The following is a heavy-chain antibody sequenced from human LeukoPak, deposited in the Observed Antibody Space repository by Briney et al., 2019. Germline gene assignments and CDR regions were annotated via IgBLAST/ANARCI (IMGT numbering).Heavy chain of an antibody. Sequence: GGSMKLDCAASGVTFSSYSINCVPNARGMDLKRDSSISGNSRYIYYADSVKGRFTISRDNAKNPLFLQMNRLGAEDTAVYYCAREDYAFDMWGQGTMVTVSS. CDR2: ISGNSRYI. CDR1: GVTFSSYS. CDR3: AREDYAFDM. V-gene: IGHV3-21*01. J-gene: IGHJ3*02.